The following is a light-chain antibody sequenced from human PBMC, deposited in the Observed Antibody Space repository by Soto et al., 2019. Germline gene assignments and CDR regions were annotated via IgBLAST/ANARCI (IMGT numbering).Light chain of an antibody. CDR1: QSVDID. J-gene: IGKJ1*01. CDR3: QQYRKWPRT. CDR2: GAS. Sequence: EVVLTQSPATLSVSPGERVTLSCRASQSVDIDLAWYQQIPGQAPRLLIYGASTRAPDMPGRFSGRGSGTEFTLNISSLQSEDYAVYYCQQYRKWPRTFGHGTKLDIK. V-gene: IGKV3-15*01.